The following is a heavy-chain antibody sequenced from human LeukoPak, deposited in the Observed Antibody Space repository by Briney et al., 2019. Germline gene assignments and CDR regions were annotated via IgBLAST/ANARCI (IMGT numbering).Heavy chain of an antibody. D-gene: IGHD3-22*01. CDR3: ARDRWYYDSSGYYYEARFDY. CDR2: IIPIFGTA. J-gene: IGHJ4*02. V-gene: IGHV1-69*06. CDR1: GYTFTGYY. Sequence: SVKVSCKASGYTFTGYYMHWVRQAPGQGLEWMGGIIPIFGTANYAQKFQGRVTITADKSTSTAYMELSSLRSEDTAVYYCARDRWYYDSSGYYYEARFDYWGQGTLVTVSS.